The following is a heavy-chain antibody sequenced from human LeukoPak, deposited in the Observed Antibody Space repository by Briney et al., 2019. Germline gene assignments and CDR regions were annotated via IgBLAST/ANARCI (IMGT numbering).Heavy chain of an antibody. CDR2: ISWNSGSI. J-gene: IGHJ4*02. CDR3: AREYSRGYPLHY. D-gene: IGHD3-22*01. Sequence: GRSLRLPCAASGFTFDDYAMHWVRQAPGKGLEWVSGISWNSGSIGYADSVKGRFTISRDNAKNSLYLQMNSLRAEDTALYYCAREYSRGYPLHYWGQGTLVTVSS. CDR1: GFTFDDYA. V-gene: IGHV3-9*01.